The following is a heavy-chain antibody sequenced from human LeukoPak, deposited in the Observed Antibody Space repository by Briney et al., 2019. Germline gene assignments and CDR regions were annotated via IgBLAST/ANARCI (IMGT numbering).Heavy chain of an antibody. D-gene: IGHD1-26*01. J-gene: IGHJ3*02. V-gene: IGHV3-48*03. CDR3: AKEGSYDAFDI. Sequence: GGSLRLSCAASGFTFSSYEMNWVRQAPGKGLEWVSYISSSGSTINCADSVKGRFTISRDNAENSLYLQMNSLRADDTAVYYCAKEGSYDAFDIWGQGTMVTVSS. CDR2: ISSSGSTI. CDR1: GFTFSSYE.